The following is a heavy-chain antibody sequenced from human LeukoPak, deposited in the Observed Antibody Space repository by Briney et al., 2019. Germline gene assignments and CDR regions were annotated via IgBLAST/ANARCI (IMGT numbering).Heavy chain of an antibody. V-gene: IGHV4-34*01. CDR2: INHSGST. J-gene: IGHJ4*02. CDR1: GGSFSGYY. Sequence: PGETLSLTCAVYGGSFSGYYLSWIRQPPGKGLEWIGEINHSGSTNYNPALKRRVTISVDTSKNQLSLKLSAVTAADTAADYCGRGAGKWLRTFRRIFDYWGQGTLVTVSS. D-gene: IGHD5-12*01. CDR3: GRGAGKWLRTFRRIFDY.